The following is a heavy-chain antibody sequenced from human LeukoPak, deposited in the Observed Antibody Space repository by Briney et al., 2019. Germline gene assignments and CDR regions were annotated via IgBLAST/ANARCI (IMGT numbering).Heavy chain of an antibody. Sequence: GGSLRLSCAASGFTFSSYWMHWVRQAPGKGPVWVSRINSDGSSTSYADSVKGRFTISRDNAKNTPYLQMNSLRAEDTAVYYCARDLSGYDLDTFDYWGQGTLVTVSS. CDR2: INSDGSST. CDR1: GFTFSSYW. V-gene: IGHV3-74*01. CDR3: ARDLSGYDLDTFDY. D-gene: IGHD5-12*01. J-gene: IGHJ4*02.